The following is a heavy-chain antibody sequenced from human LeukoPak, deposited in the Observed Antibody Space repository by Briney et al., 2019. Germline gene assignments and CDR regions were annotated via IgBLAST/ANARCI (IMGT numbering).Heavy chain of an antibody. CDR2: ISGSGGRT. CDR1: GFTFSTYA. D-gene: IGHD1-1*01. J-gene: IGHJ4*02. Sequence: GGSLRLSCTASGFTFSTYAMTWVRQAPGKRLECVSAISGSGGRTYYADSVKGRFTISRDNSKNTLYLQMNSLRAEDTAIYYCGRDWKLDYWGQGTLVTVSS. CDR3: GRDWKLDY. V-gene: IGHV3-23*01.